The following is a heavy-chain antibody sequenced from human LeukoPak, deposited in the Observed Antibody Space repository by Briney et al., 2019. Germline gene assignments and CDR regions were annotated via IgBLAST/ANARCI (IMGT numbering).Heavy chain of an antibody. CDR1: GFTFSTYN. J-gene: IGHJ4*02. Sequence: GGSLRLSCAASGFTFSTYNMNWVRQAPGKGLEWVSYIGSGTNPKYYADSVKGRFTISRDNAKNSLYLQMNDLRAEDTAFFYCTRDSANYHFAYWGQGALVTVSS. D-gene: IGHD4/OR15-4a*01. V-gene: IGHV3-48*04. CDR3: TRDSANYHFAY. CDR2: IGSGTNPK.